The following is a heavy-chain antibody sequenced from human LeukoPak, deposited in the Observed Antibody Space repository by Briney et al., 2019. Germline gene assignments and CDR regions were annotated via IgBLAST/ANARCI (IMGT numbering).Heavy chain of an antibody. CDR1: GGSISGYY. Sequence: SETLSLTCTVSGGSISGYYWSWIRRPPGKGLEWIGHIYYSGSADYNASLKSRATMFVDTSKNEFSLTLTSVTAADTAVYYCARVGDSSGYSVLDSWGQGTLVTVSS. CDR3: ARVGDSSGYSVLDS. J-gene: IGHJ4*02. V-gene: IGHV4-59*01. D-gene: IGHD3-22*01. CDR2: IYYSGSA.